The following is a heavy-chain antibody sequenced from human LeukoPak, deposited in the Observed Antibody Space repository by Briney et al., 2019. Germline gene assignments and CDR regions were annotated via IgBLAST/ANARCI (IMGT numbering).Heavy chain of an antibody. CDR1: GNSFGDYY. D-gene: IGHD5-18*01. CDR2: IYTSGST. Sequence: SETLSLTCTVSGNSFGDYYWSWIRQPAGKGLEWIGRIYTSGSTTYNPSLKSRVTMSVDTSKSQFSLNLMSVTAADTAVYYCARGGYNYGYIYWGQGTLVTVSS. J-gene: IGHJ4*02. CDR3: ARGGYNYGYIY. V-gene: IGHV4-4*07.